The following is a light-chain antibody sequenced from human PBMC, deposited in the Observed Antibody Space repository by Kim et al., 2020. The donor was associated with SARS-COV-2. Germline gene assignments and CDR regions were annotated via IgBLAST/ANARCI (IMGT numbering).Light chain of an antibody. CDR2: QDT. Sequence: VAQGPTARITCSGDKLGDKYACWYQQQPGQSPVLVIYQDTKRPSGIPERFSGSNSGNTATLTISGTQAMDEADYYCQAWDSSTAWVFGGGTQLTVL. J-gene: IGLJ3*02. CDR1: KLGDKY. CDR3: QAWDSSTAWV. V-gene: IGLV3-1*01.